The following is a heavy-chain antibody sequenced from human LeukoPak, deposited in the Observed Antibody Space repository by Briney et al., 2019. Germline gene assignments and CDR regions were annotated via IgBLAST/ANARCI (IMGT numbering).Heavy chain of an antibody. D-gene: IGHD3-9*01. CDR2: INPSGGST. J-gene: IGHJ3*02. CDR1: GYTFTSYY. Sequence: ASVKVSCKASGYTFTSYYMHWVRQAPGQGLEWMGIINPSGGSTSYAQKFQGRVTMTRDTSTSTVYMELSSLRSEDTAVYYCASLRYFDWYPPPHGAFDIWGQGTMVTVSS. CDR3: ASLRYFDWYPPPHGAFDI. V-gene: IGHV1-46*01.